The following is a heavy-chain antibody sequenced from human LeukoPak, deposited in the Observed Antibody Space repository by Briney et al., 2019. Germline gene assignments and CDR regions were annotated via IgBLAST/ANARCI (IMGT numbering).Heavy chain of an antibody. CDR2: ISSSSSTI. J-gene: IGHJ4*02. D-gene: IGHD7-27*01. CDR1: GFTFSSYS. Sequence: PGGSLRLSCAASGFTFSSYSMNWVRQAPGKGLEWVSYISSSSSTIYYADSVKGRFTISRDNAKNSLYLQMTSLRAEDTAVYYCATFSWGYFDYWGQGTLVTVSS. V-gene: IGHV3-48*04. CDR3: ATFSWGYFDY.